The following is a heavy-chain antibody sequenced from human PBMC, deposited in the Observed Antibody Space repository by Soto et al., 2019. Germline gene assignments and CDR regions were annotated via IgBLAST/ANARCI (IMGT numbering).Heavy chain of an antibody. D-gene: IGHD2-15*01. CDR2: IWYDGSNK. V-gene: IGHV3-33*01. Sequence: PGGSLRLSCSASGFTFSSYGMHWVRQAPGKGLEWVAVIWYDGSNKYYADSVKGRFTISRDNSKNTLYLQMNSLRAEDTAVYHCAREAGEGDCSGGSCDLQAAFYIWGQRARVTVS. CDR3: AREAGEGDCSGGSCDLQAAFYI. J-gene: IGHJ3*02. CDR1: GFTFSSYG.